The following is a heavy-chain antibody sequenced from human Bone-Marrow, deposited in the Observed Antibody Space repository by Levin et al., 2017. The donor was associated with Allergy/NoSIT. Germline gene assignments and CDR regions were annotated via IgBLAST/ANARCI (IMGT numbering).Heavy chain of an antibody. V-gene: IGHV7-4-1*02. Sequence: GESLKISCKASGYTFTSYAMNWVRQAPGQGLEWMGWINTNTGNPTYAQGFTGRFVFSLDTSVSTAYLQISSLKAEDTAVYYCARDRGRWWDYDVWSGHDYWGQGTLVTVSS. CDR3: ARDRGRWWDYDVWSGHDY. CDR2: INTNTGNP. J-gene: IGHJ4*02. CDR1: GYTFTSYA. D-gene: IGHD3-3*01.